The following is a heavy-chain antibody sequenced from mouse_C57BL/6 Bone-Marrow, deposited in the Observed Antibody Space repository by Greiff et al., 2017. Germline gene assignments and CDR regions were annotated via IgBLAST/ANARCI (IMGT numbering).Heavy chain of an antibody. CDR2: IYPRSGNT. J-gene: IGHJ1*03. CDR1: GYTFTSYG. V-gene: IGHV1-81*01. D-gene: IGHD1-1*01. Sequence: VQVVESGAELARPGASVKLSCKASGYTFTSYGISWVKQRTGQGLEWIGEIYPRSGNTYYNEEFKGKATLTADKSSSTAYMELRSLTSDDSAVYFCARSGYYGSSYGGYFDVWGTGTTVTVSS. CDR3: ARSGYYGSSYGGYFDV.